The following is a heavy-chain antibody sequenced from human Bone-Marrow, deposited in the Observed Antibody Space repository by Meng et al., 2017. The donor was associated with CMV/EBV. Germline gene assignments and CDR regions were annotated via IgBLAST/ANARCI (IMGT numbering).Heavy chain of an antibody. Sequence: GESLKISCAASGFTFSGYSMNWVRQAPGKGLEWVSFISTSSSYIYYADSLEGRFTISRDNARKSLYLQMNSLRAEDTAVYYCARQNIAARPFAYWGQGTLVTVSS. J-gene: IGHJ4*02. V-gene: IGHV3-21*01. CDR2: ISTSSSYI. CDR1: GFTFSGYS. CDR3: ARQNIAARPFAY. D-gene: IGHD6-6*01.